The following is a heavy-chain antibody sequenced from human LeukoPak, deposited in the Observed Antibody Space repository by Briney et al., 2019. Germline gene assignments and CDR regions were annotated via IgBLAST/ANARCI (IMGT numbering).Heavy chain of an antibody. CDR2: IYSGGDT. V-gene: IGHV3-53*01. Sequence: GGSLRLSCAASGFTVSSNFMSWVRQAPGKGLEWVSVIYSGGDTYYADSVKGRFTISRHNSKNTLYLQMNSLRAEDTAVYYCARDIGGIFDSWGQGTLVTVSS. CDR1: GFTVSSNF. CDR3: ARDIGGIFDS. D-gene: IGHD1-26*01. J-gene: IGHJ4*02.